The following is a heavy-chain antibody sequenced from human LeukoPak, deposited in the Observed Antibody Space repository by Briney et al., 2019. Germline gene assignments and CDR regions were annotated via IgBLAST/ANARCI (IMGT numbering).Heavy chain of an antibody. CDR3: ARDRVGATRLPRIFDY. V-gene: IGHV3-23*01. CDR1: GFTFSSYA. CDR2: ISASGGST. D-gene: IGHD1-26*01. Sequence: GGSLRLSCAASGFTFSSYAMSWVRQAPGKGLEWVSTISASGGSTYYADSVKGRSTISRDNSKNTLYLQMNSLRAEDTAVYYCARDRVGATRLPRIFDYWGQGTLVTVSS. J-gene: IGHJ4*02.